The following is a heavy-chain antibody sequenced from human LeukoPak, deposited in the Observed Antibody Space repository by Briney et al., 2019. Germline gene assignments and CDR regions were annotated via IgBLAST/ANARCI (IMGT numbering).Heavy chain of an antibody. D-gene: IGHD1-1*01. CDR3: ARALSGATEVGNWFDP. V-gene: IGHV4-30-4*08. CDR1: GGSISSGDYY. Sequence: SQTLSLTCTVSGGSISSGDYYWSWIRQPPGKGLEWIGYIYYSGSTYYNPSLKSRVTISVDTSKNQFSLKLSPVTAADTAVYYCARALSGATEVGNWFDPWGQGTLVTVSS. CDR2: IYYSGST. J-gene: IGHJ5*02.